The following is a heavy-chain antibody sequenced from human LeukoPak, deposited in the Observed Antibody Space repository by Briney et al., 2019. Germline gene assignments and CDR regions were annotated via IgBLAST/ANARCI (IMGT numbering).Heavy chain of an antibody. CDR3: SRTIAAAGQFDC. J-gene: IGHJ4*02. CDR2: ISSSGSTI. D-gene: IGHD6-13*01. CDR1: GFTFSDNY. V-gene: IGHV3-11*04. Sequence: KTGGSLRLSCAASGFTFSDNYMSWIRQAPGKVLEWVSYISSSGSTIYYADSVKGRFTISRDNAKNSLYLQMNSLRAEDTAVYYCSRTIAAAGQFDCWGLGTLVTVSS.